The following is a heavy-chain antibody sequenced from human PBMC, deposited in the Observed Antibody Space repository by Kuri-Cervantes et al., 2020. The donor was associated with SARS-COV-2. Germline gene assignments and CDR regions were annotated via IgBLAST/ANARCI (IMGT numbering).Heavy chain of an antibody. CDR1: GGTFSSYA. V-gene: IGHV1-69*13. J-gene: IGHJ4*02. Sequence: SVKVSCKASGGTFSSYAISWVRQAPGQGLEWMGGIIPIFGTANYAQKFQGRVTITAADSASIVYMELSSLRSEDTVVYYCARSPGSGWSWVDSWGQGTLVTVSS. CDR3: ARSPGSGWSWVDS. D-gene: IGHD6-19*01. CDR2: IIPIFGTA.